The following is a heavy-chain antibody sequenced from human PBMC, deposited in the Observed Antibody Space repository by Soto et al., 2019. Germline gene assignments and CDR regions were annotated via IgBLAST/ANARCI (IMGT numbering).Heavy chain of an antibody. J-gene: IGHJ1*01. Sequence: QVQLVQSGAEVKKPGASVKVSCKASGYTFTSYYMHWVRQAPGQGLAWMGIINPSGGSTSYAQKFQGRVTMTRDTSTSTVYMEMSSLRSEDTAVYYCARDREGGYSDGSFQHWGQGTLVTVSS. CDR2: INPSGGST. D-gene: IGHD5-18*01. V-gene: IGHV1-46*03. CDR3: ARDREGGYSDGSFQH. CDR1: GYTFTSYY.